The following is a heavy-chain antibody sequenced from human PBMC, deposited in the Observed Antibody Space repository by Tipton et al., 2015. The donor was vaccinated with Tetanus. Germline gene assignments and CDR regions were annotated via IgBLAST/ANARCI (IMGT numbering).Heavy chain of an antibody. D-gene: IGHD6-19*01. J-gene: IGHJ5*02. CDR3: ARGLQKVAGTRLLVTRWFDP. CDR2: INHSGST. Sequence: TLSLTCTVSGGSISSSSYYWGWIRQPPGKGLEWIGEINHSGSTNYNPSLKSRVTISVDTSKNQFSLKLSSVTAADTAVYYCARGLQKVAGTRLLVTRWFDPWGQGTLVTVSS. V-gene: IGHV4-39*07. CDR1: GGSISSSSYY.